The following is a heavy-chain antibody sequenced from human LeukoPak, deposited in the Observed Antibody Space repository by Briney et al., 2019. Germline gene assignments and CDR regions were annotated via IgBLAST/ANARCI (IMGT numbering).Heavy chain of an antibody. J-gene: IGHJ4*02. CDR1: GSTFSSYA. Sequence: GGSLRLSCAASGSTFSSYAMSWVRQAPGKGLEWVSIISDNVDYTYYADSVKGRFTISRDNSKNTLYLQMNSLRAEDTAVYYCAKGTPRDGYNSGYFDYWGQGTLVTVSS. V-gene: IGHV3-23*01. CDR2: ISDNVDYT. D-gene: IGHD5-24*01. CDR3: AKGTPRDGYNSGYFDY.